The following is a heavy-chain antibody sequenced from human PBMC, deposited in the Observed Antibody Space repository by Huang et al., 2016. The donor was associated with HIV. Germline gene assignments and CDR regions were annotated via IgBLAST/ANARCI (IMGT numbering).Heavy chain of an antibody. CDR1: GGSISTHY. CDR3: ARDHHDFWRGYRRMYFFDH. V-gene: IGHV4-59*11. CDR2: IDYSGST. J-gene: IGHJ4*02. Sequence: QVQLQESGPGLVKPSETLSLTCTVSGGSISTHYWSWIRQPPGKGLEVIGSIDYSGSTNDSPSLKSRVTILLDTSKNQFSLRVNSVTAADTAMYYCARDHHDFWRGYRRMYFFDHWGQGTLVTVSS. D-gene: IGHD3-3*01.